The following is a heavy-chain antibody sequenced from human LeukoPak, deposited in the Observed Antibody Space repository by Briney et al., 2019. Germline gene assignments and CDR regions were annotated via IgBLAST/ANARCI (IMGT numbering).Heavy chain of an antibody. CDR1: GYSISSGYY. Sequence: SETLSLTCTVSGYSISSGYYWGWIRQPPGKGLEWIGSIYHSGSTYYNPSLKSRVTISVDTSKNQFSLKLSSVTAADTAVYYCARHEVGAAAYKGGVPYWGQGTLVTVSS. CDR3: ARHEVGAAAYKGGVPY. V-gene: IGHV4-38-2*02. D-gene: IGHD6-13*01. CDR2: IYHSGST. J-gene: IGHJ4*02.